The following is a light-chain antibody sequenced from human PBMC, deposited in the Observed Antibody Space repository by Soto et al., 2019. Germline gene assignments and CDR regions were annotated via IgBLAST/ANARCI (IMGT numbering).Light chain of an antibody. CDR3: SSYTSSSTLYV. V-gene: IGLV2-14*01. Sequence: QSAPTQPASVSGSPGQSITISCTGTSSDIGGSNYVSWYQQHPGKAPKLMIYEVSNRPSGISNRFSGSKSGNTASLTISGIQAEDEADYYCSSYTSSSTLYVFGTGTKVTVL. CDR2: EVS. CDR1: SSDIGGSNY. J-gene: IGLJ1*01.